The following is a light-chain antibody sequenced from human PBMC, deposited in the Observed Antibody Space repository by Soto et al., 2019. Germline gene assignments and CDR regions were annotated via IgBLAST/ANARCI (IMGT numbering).Light chain of an antibody. J-gene: IGLJ1*01. V-gene: IGLV1-47*01. CDR1: ASTIGRNY. Sequence: QSLLTQAPSASGTPGQRGSISCSGSASTIGRNYVYWYQQLPGTAPKLLIYRNSQRPSGVPDRFSGSKSGTSASLAISGLRSEDEADYYCAAWDDNLSGFYVFGDGTKVTVL. CDR3: AAWDDNLSGFYV. CDR2: RNS.